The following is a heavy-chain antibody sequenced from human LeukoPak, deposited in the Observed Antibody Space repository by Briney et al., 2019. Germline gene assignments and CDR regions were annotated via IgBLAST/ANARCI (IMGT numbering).Heavy chain of an antibody. V-gene: IGHV3-30-3*01. CDR3: ASLHRGVILDY. J-gene: IGHJ4*02. Sequence: GGSLRLSCAASGFTFSSYATHWVRQAPGKGLEWVAVISYDGSNKYYAGSVKGRFTISRDNSKNTLYLQMNSLRAEDTAVYYCASLHRGVILDYWGQGTLVTVSS. CDR2: ISYDGSNK. CDR1: GFTFSSYA. D-gene: IGHD3-10*01.